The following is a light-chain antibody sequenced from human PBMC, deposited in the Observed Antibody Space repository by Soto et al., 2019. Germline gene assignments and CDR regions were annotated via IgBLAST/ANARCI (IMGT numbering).Light chain of an antibody. Sequence: IQMTQAPPSLAASVGDRVTITCRASQDISNNLGWYQQKPGKAPKLLISAASTLQSGVPSRFSGSGSGTEFTFTISYLLPEDFATYYCQQLYSYSSFGQGTRLETK. CDR2: AAS. CDR3: QQLYSYSS. J-gene: IGKJ5*01. CDR1: QDISNN. V-gene: IGKV1-17*02.